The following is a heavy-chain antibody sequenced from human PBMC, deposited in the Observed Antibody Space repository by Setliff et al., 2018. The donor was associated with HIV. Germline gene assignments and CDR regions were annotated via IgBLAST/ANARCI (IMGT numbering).Heavy chain of an antibody. Sequence: PSETLSLTCAVSGGSISSSNWWSWVRHPPGKGLEWIGEIYHSGSTNSNPSLKSRVPISLDRSKTQFSLKLSSVTAADTAVYYCARSPLYSGYERYYFDYWGQGTLVTVSS. CDR1: GGSISSSNW. V-gene: IGHV4-4*02. CDR3: ARSPLYSGYERYYFDY. J-gene: IGHJ4*02. D-gene: IGHD5-12*01. CDR2: IYHSGST.